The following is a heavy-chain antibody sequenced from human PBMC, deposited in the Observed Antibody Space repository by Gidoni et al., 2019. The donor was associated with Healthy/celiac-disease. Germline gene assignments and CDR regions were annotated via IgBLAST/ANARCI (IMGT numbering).Heavy chain of an antibody. Sequence: QVQLQESGPGLVKPSQTLSLTCTVSGGSISSGGYYWSWIRQHPGKGLEWIGYIYYSGSTYYNPSLKSRVTISVDTSKNQFSLKLSSVTAADTAVYYCARDGPYYYDSSGYQDAFDIWGQGTMVTVSS. D-gene: IGHD3-22*01. J-gene: IGHJ3*02. CDR1: GGSISSGGYY. V-gene: IGHV4-31*03. CDR3: ARDGPYYYDSSGYQDAFDI. CDR2: IYYSGST.